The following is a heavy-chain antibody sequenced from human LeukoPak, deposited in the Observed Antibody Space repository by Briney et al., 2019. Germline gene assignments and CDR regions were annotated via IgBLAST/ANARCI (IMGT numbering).Heavy chain of an antibody. Sequence: SETLSLTCTVSGGCISSTIYYWGWIRQPPGQGLEWIGSIYYSGSTYYNPSLKSRVTISIDTSKNQFSLKLSSVTAADTAVYYCATSTSGWYSDYWGQGALVTVSS. CDR2: IYYSGST. CDR1: GGCISSTIYY. J-gene: IGHJ4*02. V-gene: IGHV4-39*01. CDR3: ATSTSGWYSDY. D-gene: IGHD6-19*01.